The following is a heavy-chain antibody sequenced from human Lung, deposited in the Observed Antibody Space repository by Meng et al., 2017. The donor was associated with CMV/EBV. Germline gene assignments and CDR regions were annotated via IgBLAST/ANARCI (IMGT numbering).Heavy chain of an antibody. D-gene: IGHD3-3*01. V-gene: IGHV1-69*05. CDR1: GGTFSSYA. Sequence: SVKVSXKASGGTFSSYAISWVRQAPGQGLEWMGGIIPIFGTANYAQKFQGRVTITTDEYTSTAYMELSSLRSEDTAVYYCERGREFWSGSGGMDVWGQGTTVXVSS. J-gene: IGHJ6*02. CDR2: IIPIFGTA. CDR3: ERGREFWSGSGGMDV.